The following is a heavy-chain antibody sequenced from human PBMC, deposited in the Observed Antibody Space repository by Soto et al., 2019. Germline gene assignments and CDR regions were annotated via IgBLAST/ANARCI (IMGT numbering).Heavy chain of an antibody. V-gene: IGHV4-31*03. Sequence: SETLSLTCTVSGGSISSGGYYWSWIRQHPGKGLEWIGYIYYSGSTYYNPSLKSRVTISVDTSKNQFSLKLSSVTAADTAVYYCAREQLAGYYYYGMDVWGQGTTVTVSS. CDR3: AREQLAGYYYYGMDV. J-gene: IGHJ6*02. CDR2: IYYSGST. D-gene: IGHD6-6*01. CDR1: GGSISSGGYY.